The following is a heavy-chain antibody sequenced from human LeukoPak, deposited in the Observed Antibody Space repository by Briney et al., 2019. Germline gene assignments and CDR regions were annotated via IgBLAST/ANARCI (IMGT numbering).Heavy chain of an antibody. CDR3: AKDTGYSYGGAFDY. J-gene: IGHJ4*02. V-gene: IGHV3-9*01. CDR1: GFTFDDYG. CDR2: ISWNSGSI. Sequence: PGGSLRLSCAASGFTFDDYGMHWVRQAPGKGLEWVSGISWNSGSIGYADSVKGRFTISRDNAKSSLYLQMNSLRAEDTALYYCAKDTGYSYGGAFDYWGQETLVTVSS. D-gene: IGHD5-18*01.